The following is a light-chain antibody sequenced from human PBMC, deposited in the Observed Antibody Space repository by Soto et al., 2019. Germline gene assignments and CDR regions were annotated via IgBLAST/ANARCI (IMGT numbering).Light chain of an antibody. CDR2: DAS. CDR1: QSVSSSY. Sequence: EIVLTQSPGTLSLSPGERATLSCRASQSVSSSYLAWYQQKPGQAPRLLIYDASSRATGIPDRFSGSGSGTDFTLTISRLEPEDFAVYYCQQYGSSPPLTFGAGTKVEIK. CDR3: QQYGSSPPLT. V-gene: IGKV3-20*01. J-gene: IGKJ4*01.